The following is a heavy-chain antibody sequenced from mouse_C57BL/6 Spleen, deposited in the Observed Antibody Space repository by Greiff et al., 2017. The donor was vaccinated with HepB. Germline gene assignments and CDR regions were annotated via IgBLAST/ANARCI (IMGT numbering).Heavy chain of an antibody. J-gene: IGHJ2*01. CDR1: GYTFTSYW. D-gene: IGHD3-3*01. CDR3: ARGGRGYYFDY. Sequence: VQLQQPGAELVKPGASVKMSCKASGYTFTSYWITWVKQRPGQGLEWIGDIYPGSGSTNYNEKFKSKATLTIDKSSITAYMQLSSLTSEDSAVYYCARGGRGYYFDYWGHGTTLTVAS. V-gene: IGHV1-55*01. CDR2: IYPGSGST.